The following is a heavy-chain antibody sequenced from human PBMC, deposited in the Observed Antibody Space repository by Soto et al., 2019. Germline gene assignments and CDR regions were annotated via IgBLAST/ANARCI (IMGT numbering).Heavy chain of an antibody. J-gene: IGHJ6*02. D-gene: IGHD2-15*01. CDR3: VRDGRYCSGGSCYIRFMDV. CDR2: ISSSSSYI. Sequence: GGSLRLSCAASGFTFSSYSMNWVRQAPGKGLEWVSSISSSSSYIYYADSVKGRFTISRDNAKNSLYLQMNSLRAEDTAVYYCVRDGRYCSGGSCYIRFMDVWGQGTTVTVSS. CDR1: GFTFSSYS. V-gene: IGHV3-21*01.